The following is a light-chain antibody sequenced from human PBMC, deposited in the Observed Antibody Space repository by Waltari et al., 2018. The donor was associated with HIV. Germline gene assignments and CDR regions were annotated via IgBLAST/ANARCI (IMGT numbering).Light chain of an antibody. V-gene: IGLV3-25*03. CDR2: QDT. Sequence: SYELTQTPSASVPPGQTATIMCSGDTLPRTYVYWYQQKAGQAPVMIIFQDTKRPSDIPARFSASSAGTTATLTISGVQAEDEADYFCQSAHNSDVIFGGGTKLAVL. CDR1: TLPRTY. CDR3: QSAHNSDVI. J-gene: IGLJ2*01.